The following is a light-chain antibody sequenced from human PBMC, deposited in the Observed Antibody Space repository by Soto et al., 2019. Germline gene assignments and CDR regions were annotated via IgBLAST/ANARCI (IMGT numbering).Light chain of an antibody. Sequence: SSELTQPPSVSVAPGQTARITCGGNRIGSKSVHWFQQKPGQAPVLVVHDDSDRPSGIPERFSGSNSGGTATLTISRVEAGDEADYYCQVWDSRDDHRVFGGGTQLTVL. V-gene: IGLV3-21*02. CDR2: DDS. J-gene: IGLJ2*01. CDR1: RIGSKS. CDR3: QVWDSRDDHRV.